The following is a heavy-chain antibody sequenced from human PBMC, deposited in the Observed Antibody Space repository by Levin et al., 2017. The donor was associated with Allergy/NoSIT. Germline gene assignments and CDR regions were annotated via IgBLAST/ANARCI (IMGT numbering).Heavy chain of an antibody. V-gene: IGHV3-30*18. J-gene: IGHJ6*02. CDR2: ISYDGSNK. CDR1: GFTFSSYG. Sequence: GGSLRLSCAASGFTFSSYGMHWVRQAPGKGLEWVAVISYDGSNKYYADSVKGRFTISRDNSKNTLYLQMNSLRAEDTAVYYCAKEQGIAALLGYYDYGMDVWGQGTTVTVSS. D-gene: IGHD6-6*01. CDR3: AKEQGIAALLGYYDYGMDV.